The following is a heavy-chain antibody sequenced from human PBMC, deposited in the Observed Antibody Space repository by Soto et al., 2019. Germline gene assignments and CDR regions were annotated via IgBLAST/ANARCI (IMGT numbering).Heavy chain of an antibody. V-gene: IGHV4-34*01. CDR3: VSKLGSCTGGSCNWYFDL. D-gene: IGHD2-15*01. CDR2: INHSGST. CDR1: GGSFSGFY. Sequence: SETLSLTCAVYGGSFSGFYWSWNRQPPGKGLEWIGEINHSGSTNYNPSLKSRVTISADTSKNQFSLQLSSVTAADTAVYYCVSKLGSCTGGSCNWYFDLWGRGTLVTVSS. J-gene: IGHJ2*01.